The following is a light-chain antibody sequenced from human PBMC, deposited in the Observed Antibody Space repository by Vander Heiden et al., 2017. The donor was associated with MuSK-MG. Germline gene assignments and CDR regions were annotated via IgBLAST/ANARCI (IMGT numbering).Light chain of an antibody. CDR1: HGISNY. J-gene: IGKJ4*01. CDR2: AAS. V-gene: IGKV1-27*01. Sequence: DIQVTQSPSSLSASVGDRVTITCRPSHGISNYLAWYQQKPGKVPKLLIYAASTLQSGVPSRFSGSGSGTDFTLTISSLQPEDVATYFCQKYDDAPITFGGGTKVEIK. CDR3: QKYDDAPIT.